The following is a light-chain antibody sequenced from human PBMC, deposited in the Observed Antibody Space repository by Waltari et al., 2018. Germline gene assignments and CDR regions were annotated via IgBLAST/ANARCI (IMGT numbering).Light chain of an antibody. Sequence: DIVGTQSPLSLPVTPGEPASISCRSSQSLLHRNGYNYLDWYLQKPGQSPQLLIYLGSNRASGVPDRFSGSGSGTDFTLKISRVEAEDVGVYYCMQSLRALWTFGQGTKVEIK. CDR1: QSLLHRNGYNY. V-gene: IGKV2-28*01. J-gene: IGKJ1*01. CDR3: MQSLRALWT. CDR2: LGS.